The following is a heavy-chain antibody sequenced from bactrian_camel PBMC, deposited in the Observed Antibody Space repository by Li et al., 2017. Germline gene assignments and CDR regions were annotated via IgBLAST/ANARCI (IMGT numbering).Heavy chain of an antibody. J-gene: IGHJ4*01. CDR1: GYTGSRQC. CDR2: ISFNSGPPNYGPA. CDR3: AVEFSDLSVY. Sequence: HVQLVESGGGSVQAGGSLRLSCAVSGYTGSRQCMGWFRQVPGKEREGVAVISFNSGPPNYGPAYYADSVKGRFTVSRDNAKNTVYLQLNSLKTEDMAMYYCAVEFSDLSVYWGQGTQVTVS. D-gene: IGHD4*01. V-gene: IGHV3-3*01.